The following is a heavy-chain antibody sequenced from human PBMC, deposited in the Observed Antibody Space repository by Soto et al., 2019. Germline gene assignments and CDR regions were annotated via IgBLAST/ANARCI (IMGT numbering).Heavy chain of an antibody. CDR3: ARWIAAAGTGNWLDP. CDR1: GGSVSSGSYY. Sequence: PSETLSLTCTVSGGSVSSGSYYWSWIRQPPGKGLEWIGYIYYSGSTNYNPSLKSRVTISVDTSKNQFSLKLSSVTAADTAVYYCARWIAAAGTGNWLDPWGQGTLVTVSS. J-gene: IGHJ5*02. D-gene: IGHD6-13*01. V-gene: IGHV4-61*01. CDR2: IYYSGST.